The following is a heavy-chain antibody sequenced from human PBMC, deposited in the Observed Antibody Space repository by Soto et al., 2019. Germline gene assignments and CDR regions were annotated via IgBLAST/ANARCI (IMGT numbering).Heavy chain of an antibody. Sequence: GGSLRLSCAASGFTFSIYAMSWVLQAPWKGLEWVSAISGSGGSTYYADSVKGRFTISRDNSKNTLYLQMNSLRAEDTAVYYCAKSPAYPAPFDYWGQGTLVTVSS. V-gene: IGHV3-23*01. CDR1: GFTFSIYA. CDR3: AKSPAYPAPFDY. CDR2: ISGSGGST. D-gene: IGHD3-16*01. J-gene: IGHJ4*02.